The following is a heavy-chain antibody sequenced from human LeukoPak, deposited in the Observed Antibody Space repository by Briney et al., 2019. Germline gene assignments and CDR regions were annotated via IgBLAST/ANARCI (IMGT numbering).Heavy chain of an antibody. V-gene: IGHV4-59*02. CDR3: ATGAYYSVASCHAPLLDW. CDR2: VQYSGST. Sequence: SETLSLTCTVSGASVSRYFSYWVRHCPAKGLEWIGYVQYSGSTYYNPSLISPFSLSVDSSKNHFSLSLESVTTADTAIYSCATGAYYSVASCHAPLLDWWGPGTLVTVTS. CDR1: GASVSRYF. J-gene: IGHJ4*02. D-gene: IGHD2-2*01.